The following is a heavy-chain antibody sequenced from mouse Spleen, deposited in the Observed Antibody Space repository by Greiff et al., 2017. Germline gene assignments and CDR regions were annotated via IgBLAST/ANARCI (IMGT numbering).Heavy chain of an antibody. CDR3: ARGAMITTWYFDV. V-gene: IGHV1-82*01. CDR2: IYPGDGDT. CDR1: GYAFSSSW. D-gene: IGHD2-4*01. J-gene: IGHJ1*01. Sequence: QVQLKQSGPELVKPGASVKISCKASGYAFSSSWMNWVKQRPGKGLEWIGRIYPGDGDTNYNGKFKGKATLTADKSSSTAYMQLSSLTSEDSAVYFCARGAMITTWYFDVWGAGTTVTVSS.